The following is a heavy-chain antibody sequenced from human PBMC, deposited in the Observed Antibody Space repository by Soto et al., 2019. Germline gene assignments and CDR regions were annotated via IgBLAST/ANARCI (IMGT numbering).Heavy chain of an antibody. CDR2: AYFSGGNN. J-gene: IGHJ4*02. D-gene: IGHD6-25*01. Sequence: SETLSLTCSVSGDSMRGYHFYWGWIRQAPGKGLEWIGSAYFSGGNNYYSPSLKSRVSISVDTSKNECSLRLTSLTAADTAVYFCAYGASSAWIDYWGQGTLVTVSS. CDR3: AYGASSAWIDY. CDR1: GDSMRGYHFY. V-gene: IGHV4-39*01.